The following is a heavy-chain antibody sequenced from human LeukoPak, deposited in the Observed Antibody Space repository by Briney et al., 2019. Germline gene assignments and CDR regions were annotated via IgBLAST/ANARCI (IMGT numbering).Heavy chain of an antibody. J-gene: IGHJ3*02. CDR3: AREGWYYYDSSGYLAFDI. V-gene: IGHV4-61*02. Sequence: PSETLSLTCTASGGSISSGSYYWSWIRQPAGKGLEWIGRIYTSGSTNYNPSLKSRVTISVDTSKNQFSLKLSSVTAADTAVYYCAREGWYYYDSSGYLAFDIWGQGTMVTVSS. CDR2: IYTSGST. D-gene: IGHD3-22*01. CDR1: GGSISSGSYY.